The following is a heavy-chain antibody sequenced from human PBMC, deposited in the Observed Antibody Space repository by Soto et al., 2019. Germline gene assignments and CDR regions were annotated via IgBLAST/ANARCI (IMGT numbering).Heavy chain of an antibody. CDR2: INHSGST. CDR3: AGREFASSSFHYYYAVDV. D-gene: IGHD6-6*01. CDR1: GGSFSDYF. V-gene: IGHV4-34*01. Sequence: LSLTCAVYGGSFSDYFWTWIRQPPGKGLEWIGEINHSGSTNFNPSLKSRVAISADTSRNQFSLRVTSVTAADTAVYYCAGREFASSSFHYYYAVDVWGQGTTVTVSS. J-gene: IGHJ6*02.